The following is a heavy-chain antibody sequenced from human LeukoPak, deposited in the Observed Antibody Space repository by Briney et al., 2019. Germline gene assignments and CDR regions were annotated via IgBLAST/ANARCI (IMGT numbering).Heavy chain of an antibody. J-gene: IGHJ4*02. CDR1: GGSITTYY. CDR3: ARSDYYFDY. Sequence: SETLSLTCTVSGGSITTYYWSWIRQPPGKGLEWTGYIYYSGSTNYNPSLKSRVTISVDTSKNQFSLKLSSVTAADTAVYYCARSDYYFDYWGQGTLVTVSS. D-gene: IGHD2-21*01. CDR2: IYYSGST. V-gene: IGHV4-59*01.